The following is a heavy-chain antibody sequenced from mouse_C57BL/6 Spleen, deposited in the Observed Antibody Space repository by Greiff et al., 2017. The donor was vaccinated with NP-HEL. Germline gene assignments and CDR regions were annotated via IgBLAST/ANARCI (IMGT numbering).Heavy chain of an antibody. CDR2: IDPSDSET. CDR1: GYTFTSYW. J-gene: IGHJ4*01. Sequence: QVQLQQPGAELVRPGSSVKLSCKASGYTFTSYWMHWVKQRPIQGLEWIGNIDPSDSETHYNQKFKDKATLTVDKSSSTAYMQLSSLTSEDSAVYYCARWRYYGSSARYYAMDYWGQGTSVTVSS. D-gene: IGHD1-1*01. CDR3: ARWRYYGSSARYYAMDY. V-gene: IGHV1-52*01.